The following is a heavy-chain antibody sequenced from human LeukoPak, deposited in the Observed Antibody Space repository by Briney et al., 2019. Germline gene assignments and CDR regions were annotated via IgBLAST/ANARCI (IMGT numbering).Heavy chain of an antibody. D-gene: IGHD5-12*01. CDR3: ARSGWLRAFDI. J-gene: IGHJ3*02. CDR2: MNPNSGNT. Sequence: ASVTVSCKATRDAFTRDDVKCVGDAAGQGLEWMGWMNPNSGNTGYAQKFQGRVTMTRNTSISTAYMELSSLRSDDTAVYYCARSGWLRAFDIWGQGTMVTVSS. V-gene: IGHV1-8*01. CDR1: RDAFTRDD.